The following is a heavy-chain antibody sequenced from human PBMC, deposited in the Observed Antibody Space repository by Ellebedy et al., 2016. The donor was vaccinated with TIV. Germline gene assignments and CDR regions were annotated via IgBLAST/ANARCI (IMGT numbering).Heavy chain of an antibody. Sequence: GESLKISCAASGFTFSGFTMNWVRQAPGKGLEWVSSISSSGTYIYNADSVKGRFIISRDNAKNSLYLQMNSLRVEDTAIYYCARPAAAYSSSWYDFDCWGQGTLVTVSS. D-gene: IGHD6-13*01. CDR1: GFTFSGFT. V-gene: IGHV3-21*01. CDR3: ARPAAAYSSSWYDFDC. J-gene: IGHJ4*02. CDR2: ISSSGTYI.